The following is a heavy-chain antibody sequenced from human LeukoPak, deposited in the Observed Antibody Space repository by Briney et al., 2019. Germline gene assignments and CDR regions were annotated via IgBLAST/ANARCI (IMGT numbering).Heavy chain of an antibody. D-gene: IGHD2-2*01. Sequence: PGGSLRLSCTASGFTFGDYAMSWVRQAPGKGLEWVGFIRSKAYGGTTEYAASVKGRFTISRDDSKSIAYLQMNSLKTEDTAVYYCTRTPHEGYCSSTSCYYYMDVWGKGTTVTVSS. CDR2: IRSKAYGGTT. CDR3: TRTPHEGYCSSTSCYYYMDV. CDR1: GFTFGDYA. J-gene: IGHJ6*03. V-gene: IGHV3-49*04.